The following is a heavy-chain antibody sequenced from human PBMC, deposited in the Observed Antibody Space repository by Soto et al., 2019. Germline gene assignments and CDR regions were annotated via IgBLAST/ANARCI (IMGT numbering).Heavy chain of an antibody. V-gene: IGHV1-2*02. CDR1: GYTFTGDY. CDR3: AAGPPWEQHFDY. CDR2: INPNSGGT. Sequence: GASVKVSCKASGYTFTGDYMHGVREAPGQGLEWMGWINPNSGGTNYAQKFQGRVTMTRDTSISTAYMELSRLRSDDTAVYYCAAGPPWEQHFDYWGQGTLVTVSS. D-gene: IGHD1-26*01. J-gene: IGHJ4*02.